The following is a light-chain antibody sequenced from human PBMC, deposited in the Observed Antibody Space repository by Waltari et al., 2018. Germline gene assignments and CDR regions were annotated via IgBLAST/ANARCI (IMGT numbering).Light chain of an antibody. CDR2: YDT. CDR1: DTGSQR. J-gene: IGLJ2*01. Sequence: SSELTQPPSVPVAPGKTARITCGGHDTGSQRVHWYQQKPGQAPGVVIHYDTDRPSGIPERFSGSNSGNTATLTISRVEAGDEADYYCQVWDISTDQPIFGGGTKLTVL. CDR3: QVWDISTDQPI. V-gene: IGLV3-21*04.